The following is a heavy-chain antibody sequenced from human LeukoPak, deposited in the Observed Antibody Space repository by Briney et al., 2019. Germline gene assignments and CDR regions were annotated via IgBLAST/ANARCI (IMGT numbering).Heavy chain of an antibody. V-gene: IGHV3-64*01. J-gene: IGHJ4*02. D-gene: IGHD3-10*01. Sequence: GRSLRLSCAAYGFTFSNYAMYWVRQAPGKGLEYVSAISTNGGRTFYANSVKGRFTISRDNSKNTLYLQMGSLTAEDMAIYYCAKDGFGELGSYFDYWGQGTLVTVSS. CDR3: AKDGFGELGSYFDY. CDR2: ISTNGGRT. CDR1: GFTFSNYA.